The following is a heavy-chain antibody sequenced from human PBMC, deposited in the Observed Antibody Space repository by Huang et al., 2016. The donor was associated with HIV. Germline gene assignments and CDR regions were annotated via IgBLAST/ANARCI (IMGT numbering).Heavy chain of an antibody. J-gene: IGHJ4*02. Sequence: QVQLVQSGAEMKKSGSSVKVSCKASGGTVSSFSFTWVRQAPGHGLEWMGGIIPLQDTTDLAQKLRGRVTLTADESTNTAFMELSGLTSQDTAVYYCARGVGNSNRGFDIWGQGTLVTVS. D-gene: IGHD5-18*01. V-gene: IGHV1-69*13. CDR3: ARGVGNSNRGFDI. CDR1: GGTVSSFS. CDR2: IIPLQDTT.